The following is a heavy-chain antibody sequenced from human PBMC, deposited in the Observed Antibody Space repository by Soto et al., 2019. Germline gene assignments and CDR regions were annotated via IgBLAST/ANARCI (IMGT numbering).Heavy chain of an antibody. CDR2: ISSRGVST. J-gene: IGHJ4*01. V-gene: IGHV3-23*01. CDR1: GFTFGSYS. CDR3: PKGLRYDSSVYVWDSFD. Sequence: GRSLRLSCAASGFTFGSYSITWVRHAPCKWLDWVSVISSRGVSTFYADSVKGLFTISRDNSKNTLFLQMTSLRAEDTAVYYCPKGLRYDSSVYVWDSFD. D-gene: IGHD3-22*01.